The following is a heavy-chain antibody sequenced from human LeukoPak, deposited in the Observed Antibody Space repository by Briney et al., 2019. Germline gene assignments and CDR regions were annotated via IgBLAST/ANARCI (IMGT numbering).Heavy chain of an antibody. CDR2: INHSGST. J-gene: IGHJ6*02. CDR3: ARSLSHPQPYSYGYYRNYYYGMDV. V-gene: IGHV4-34*01. D-gene: IGHD5-18*01. CDR1: GGSFSGYY. Sequence: SETLSLTCAVYGGSFSGYYWSWIRQPPGKGLEWIGEINHSGSTNYNPSLKSRVTISVDTSKNQFSLKLSSVTAADTAVYYCARSLSHPQPYSYGYYRNYYYGMDVWGQGTTVTVSS.